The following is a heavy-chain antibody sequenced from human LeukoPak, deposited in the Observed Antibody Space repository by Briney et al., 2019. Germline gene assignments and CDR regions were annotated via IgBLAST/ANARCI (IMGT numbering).Heavy chain of an antibody. Sequence: PSETLSLTCTVSGGSINNYFWSWIRQPPGKGLEWIGYISDSGSTNYNPSLKSRVTVSLDTSKNQFSLKLSSVTAADTAVYYCTRATRLWDYGSGSYFPAYFDYWGQGTLVTVSS. D-gene: IGHD3-10*01. J-gene: IGHJ4*02. CDR3: TRATRLWDYGSGSYFPAYFDY. CDR1: GGSINNYF. CDR2: ISDSGST. V-gene: IGHV4-59*01.